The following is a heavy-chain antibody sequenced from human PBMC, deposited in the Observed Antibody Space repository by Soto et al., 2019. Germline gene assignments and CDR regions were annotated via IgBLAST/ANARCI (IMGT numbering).Heavy chain of an antibody. Sequence: GGSLRLSCAASGFIFSSYWMHWVRQVPGKGPVWVARINSDGRNTKYTDSVKGRFTLSRDNAKNTLYLQMNSLRAEDTAVYYCARGSRARRRHSNWFDPWGKGRLVSVS. V-gene: IGHV3-74*03. CDR1: GFIFSSYW. CDR2: INSDGRNT. J-gene: IGHJ5*02. D-gene: IGHD6-6*01. CDR3: ARGSRARRRHSNWFDP.